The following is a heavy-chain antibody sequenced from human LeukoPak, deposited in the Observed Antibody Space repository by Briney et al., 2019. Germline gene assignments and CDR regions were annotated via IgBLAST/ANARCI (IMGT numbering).Heavy chain of an antibody. Sequence: ASVKVSCKASGYTFTGYYMHWVRQAPGQGLEWMGWINPNSGGTNYAQKFQGRVTMTRDTSISTVYMELSRLRSDDTAVYYCARGELLRYFDWFQFDPWGQGTLVTVSS. J-gene: IGHJ5*02. CDR3: ARGELLRYFDWFQFDP. CDR1: GYTFTGYY. CDR2: INPNSGGT. D-gene: IGHD3-9*01. V-gene: IGHV1-2*02.